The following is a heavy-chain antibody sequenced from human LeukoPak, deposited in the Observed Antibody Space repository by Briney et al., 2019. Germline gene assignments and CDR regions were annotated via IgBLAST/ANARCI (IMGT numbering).Heavy chain of an antibody. CDR2: ISSSGSTI. V-gene: IGHV3-48*03. Sequence: GGSLRLSCAASGSTFSSYEMNWVRQAPGKGLEWVSYISSSGSTIYYADSVKGRFTISRDNAKNSLYLQMNSLRAEDTAVYYCAGTQRYCGGDCYSDYWGQGTLVTVSS. CDR3: AGTQRYCGGDCYSDY. J-gene: IGHJ4*02. D-gene: IGHD2-21*02. CDR1: GSTFSSYE.